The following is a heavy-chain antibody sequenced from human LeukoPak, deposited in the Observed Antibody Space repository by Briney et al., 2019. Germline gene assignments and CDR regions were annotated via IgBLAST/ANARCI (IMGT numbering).Heavy chain of an antibody. CDR2: IYYSGST. CDR1: GGSISNNY. J-gene: IGHJ3*02. D-gene: IGHD4/OR15-4a*01. V-gene: IGHV4-59*01. Sequence: SETLSLTCTVSGGSISNNYWNWHWIRQPQGRGLEWIGYIYYSGSTNYNPSLRSRVTIAVDKSNNQVSLKLSSVTAADTAMYYCARDKSGPTAHYDVFDIWGQGTMATVSS. CDR3: ARDKSGPTAHYDVFDI.